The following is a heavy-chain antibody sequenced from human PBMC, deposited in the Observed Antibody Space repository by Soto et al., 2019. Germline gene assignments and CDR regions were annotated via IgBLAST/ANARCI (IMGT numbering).Heavy chain of an antibody. CDR3: ASEVGTRRGDGMDV. V-gene: IGHV5-10-1*03. CDR2: IDPSDSYT. CDR1: GYTFTAYW. D-gene: IGHD1-26*01. J-gene: IGHJ6*02. Sequence: EVQLVQSGAEVKKPGESLRISCKGSGYTFTAYWINWVRQMPGKGLEWMGRIDPSDSYTNFSPSSQGHVTISADKSTSTAYLQWSSLEASDTGIYYCASEVGTRRGDGMDVWGPGTTVTVSS.